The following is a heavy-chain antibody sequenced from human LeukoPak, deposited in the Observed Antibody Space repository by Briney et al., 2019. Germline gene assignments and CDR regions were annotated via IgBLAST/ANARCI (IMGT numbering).Heavy chain of an antibody. CDR1: GFTFDDYA. D-gene: IGHD6-6*01. J-gene: IGHJ4*02. CDR3: AKGGYSSSSRVFVY. Sequence: GRSLRLSCAASGFTFDDYAMHWVRQAPGKGLEWVSGISWNSGSIGYADSVKGRFTISRDNAKNSLYLQMNSLRAEDMALYYCAKGGYSSSSRVFVYWGQGTLVTVSS. V-gene: IGHV3-9*03. CDR2: ISWNSGSI.